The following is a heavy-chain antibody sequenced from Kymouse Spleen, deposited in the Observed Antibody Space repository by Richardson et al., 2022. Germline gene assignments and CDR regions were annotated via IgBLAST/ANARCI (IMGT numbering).Heavy chain of an antibody. D-gene: IGHD4-11,IGHD4-11*01. CDR2: INHSGST. Sequence: QVQLQQWGAGLLKPSETLSLTCAVYGGSFSGYYWSWIRQPPGKGLEWIGEINHSGSTNYNPSLKSRVTISVDTSKNQFSLKLSSVTAADTAVYYCARGIYSNYEGYFDLWGRGTLVTVSS. J-gene: IGHJ2*01. V-gene: IGHV4-34*01. CDR3: ARGIYSNYEGYFDL. CDR1: GGSFSGYY.